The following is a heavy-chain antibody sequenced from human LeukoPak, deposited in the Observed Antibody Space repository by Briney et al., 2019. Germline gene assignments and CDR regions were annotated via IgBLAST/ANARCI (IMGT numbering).Heavy chain of an antibody. CDR2: IYPGDSDT. V-gene: IGHV5-51*01. CDR3: ARQRRGTDSVIDY. D-gene: IGHD1-26*01. J-gene: IGHJ4*02. CDR1: GDSFINYS. Sequence: GESLKISCKGSGDSFINYSIGWVRQMPGKGLELMGIIYPGDSDTRYSPSFQGQVTFSVDKSISTAYLQWSSLKASDTAMYYCARQRRGTDSVIDYWGQGTLVTVSS.